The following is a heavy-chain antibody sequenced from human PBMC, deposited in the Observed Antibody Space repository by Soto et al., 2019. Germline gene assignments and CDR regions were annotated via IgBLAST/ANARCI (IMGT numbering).Heavy chain of an antibody. D-gene: IGHD1-1*01. CDR2: IYWSGDE. Sequence: QITLKESGPTLVKPTQTLTLTCTFSGFSLSTPGVGVCWIRQPPGKALEWLALIYWSGDERHSPSLKSRLTITKDTSKNQVILTMINMDPVDTATYYCARSVGTVGTTLYFGSWGQGTLVTVSS. J-gene: IGHJ4*02. V-gene: IGHV2-5*01. CDR1: GFSLSTPGVG. CDR3: ARSVGTVGTTLYFGS.